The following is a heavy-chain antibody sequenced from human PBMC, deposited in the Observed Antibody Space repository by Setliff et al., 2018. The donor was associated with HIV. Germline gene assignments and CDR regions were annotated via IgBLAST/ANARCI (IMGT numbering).Heavy chain of an antibody. CDR2: INPDGNPT. V-gene: IGHV1-46*01. Sequence: GASVKVSCKASGYTFTSDYIHWVRQAPGQGLEWMGKINPDGNPTSYAQKFQGRLTMTRDTSTNTVYMELSSLRSEDTAVYYCARNPEMAALNYFYYYMDVWGKGTTVTVSS. J-gene: IGHJ6*03. CDR1: GYTFTSDY. CDR3: ARNPEMAALNYFYYYMDV. D-gene: IGHD6-19*01.